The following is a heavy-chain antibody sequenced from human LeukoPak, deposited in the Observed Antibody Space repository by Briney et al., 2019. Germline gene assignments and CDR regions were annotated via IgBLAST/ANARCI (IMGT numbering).Heavy chain of an antibody. CDR1: GFTFRTYS. CDR2: ISKSGTYI. Sequence: GGSLRLSCAASGFTFRTYSMNWVRQAPGEGLEWISSISKSGTYIYYADAVRGRFIISRDNANNSLYLEMNNLGVDDTAVYYCAKGSGVHYWGLGTLVVVSP. V-gene: IGHV3-21*06. CDR3: AKGSGVHY. D-gene: IGHD3-10*01. J-gene: IGHJ4*02.